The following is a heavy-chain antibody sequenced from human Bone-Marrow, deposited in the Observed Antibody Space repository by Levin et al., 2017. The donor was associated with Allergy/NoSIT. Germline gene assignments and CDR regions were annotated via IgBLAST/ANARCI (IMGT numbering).Heavy chain of an antibody. D-gene: IGHD3-16*01. Sequence: SETLSLTCTVSGASITNDGYYWGWIRQPPGKQLEWIASIYFSGTSYYNPSLQSRVTISVDTSKNQFSLTLTSLTVADTAVYYCARPGLKFGGYFDPWGQGILVTVS. CDR3: ARPGLKFGGYFDP. CDR2: IYFSGTS. J-gene: IGHJ5*02. CDR1: GASITNDGYY. V-gene: IGHV4-39*01.